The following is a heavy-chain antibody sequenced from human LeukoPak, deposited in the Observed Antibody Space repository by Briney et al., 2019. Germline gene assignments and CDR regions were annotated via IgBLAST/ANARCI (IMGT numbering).Heavy chain of an antibody. J-gene: IGHJ6*01. Sequence: GRSLRLSCAASGFSLSSYGMHWARQVPGKGLEWLTVISYDGRNEYYADSAKGRFTISRDNSESTLDLQMNSLRAEDTAVYYCAKEVHFGTSYYYYFGMDVWGRGTTVTVSS. D-gene: IGHD3-10*01. CDR1: GFSLSSYG. CDR3: AKEVHFGTSYYYYFGMDV. V-gene: IGHV3-30*18. CDR2: ISYDGRNE.